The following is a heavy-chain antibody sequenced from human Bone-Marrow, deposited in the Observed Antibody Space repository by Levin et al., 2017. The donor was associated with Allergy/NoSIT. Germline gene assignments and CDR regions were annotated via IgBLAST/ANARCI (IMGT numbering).Heavy chain of an antibody. Sequence: KISCKASGYTFTYRYLHWVRQAPGQAVEWLGWITPYNGNLKYAQKFRGRLTITRAMSLSPIYMELNSLTADATAIYYCARSSLYGADWYFDSWGQGTPVTVSS. CDR1: GYTFTYRY. J-gene: IGHJ2*01. D-gene: IGHD2-2*02. CDR2: ITPYNGNL. CDR3: ARSSLYGADWYFDS. V-gene: IGHV1-45*02.